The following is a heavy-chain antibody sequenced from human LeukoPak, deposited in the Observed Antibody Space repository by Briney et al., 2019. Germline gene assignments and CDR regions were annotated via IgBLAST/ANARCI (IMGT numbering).Heavy chain of an antibody. CDR3: ARGFYGAGSHFDY. V-gene: IGHV4-30-2*01. Sequence: SQTLSPTCAVSGGSISSGDFPWSWIRQPPGKGREWIGYIFHTGHTSYNPSLKSRVTISVDMSKNQLSLRLTSVTAADTAVYYCARGFYGAGSHFDYWGQGTLVTVSS. CDR2: IFHTGHT. CDR1: GGSISSGDFP. D-gene: IGHD3-10*01. J-gene: IGHJ4*02.